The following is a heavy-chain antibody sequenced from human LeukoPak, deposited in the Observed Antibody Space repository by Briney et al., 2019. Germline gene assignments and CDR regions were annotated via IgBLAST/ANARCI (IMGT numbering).Heavy chain of an antibody. D-gene: IGHD2-15*01. CDR2: INPNSGDT. V-gene: IGHV1-2*02. J-gene: IGHJ4*02. CDR1: GYIFTGYY. CDR3: ARGGAHFDY. Sequence: GASVKVSCKASGYIFTGYYMHWVRQAPGQGLEWMGWINPNSGDTNYAQKFQGRVTMTRDTSISTAYMELSRLRSDDTAVYYCARGGAHFDYWGQGTLVTVSS.